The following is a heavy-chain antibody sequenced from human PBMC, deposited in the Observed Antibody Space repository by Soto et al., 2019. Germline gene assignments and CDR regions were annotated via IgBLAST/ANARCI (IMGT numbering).Heavy chain of an antibody. CDR2: IYWDDDT. Sequence: QITLKESGPTLVKPTQTLTLTCTFSGFSLSTSRVGVGWIRQPPGKALEWVALIYWDDDTRYSPSLESRLTITNDKFKNQVVLTVTNVDPVDTATYYCAHLATNTGTYSGYFDYWGQGALVTVSS. D-gene: IGHD1-26*01. J-gene: IGHJ4*02. V-gene: IGHV2-5*02. CDR3: AHLATNTGTYSGYFDY. CDR1: GFSLSTSRVG.